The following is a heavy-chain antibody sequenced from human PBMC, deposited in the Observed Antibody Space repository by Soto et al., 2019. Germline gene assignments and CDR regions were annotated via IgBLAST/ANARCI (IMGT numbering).Heavy chain of an antibody. CDR3: ASAFSAGKGSPAEF. CDR1: GFTLSSFA. V-gene: IGHV3-23*01. D-gene: IGHD6-13*01. J-gene: IGHJ4*02. CDR2: ISGSGGST. Sequence: EMQLLESGGGLLQPGGSLRLPCADSGFTLSSFAISGVRQAPGKGLDWVSAISGSGGSTYSADSVKGRFTISRDNSKNTLYLQMRRLRSEATAVYDCASAFSAGKGSPAEFWGQGSMVTVPS.